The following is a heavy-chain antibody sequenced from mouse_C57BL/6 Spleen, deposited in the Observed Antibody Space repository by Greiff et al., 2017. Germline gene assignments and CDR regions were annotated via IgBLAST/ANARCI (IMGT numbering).Heavy chain of an antibody. CDR1: GFTFTDYY. CDR2: IRNKANGYTT. D-gene: IGHD1-1*01. V-gene: IGHV7-3*01. CDR3: ARILRGAMDY. J-gene: IGHJ4*01. Sequence: EVKLEESGGGLVQPGGSLSLSCAASGFTFTDYYMSWVRQPPGKALEWLGFIRNKANGYTTEYSASVKGRFTISRDNSQSILYLQMNALRAEDSATYYCARILRGAMDYWGQGTSVTVSS.